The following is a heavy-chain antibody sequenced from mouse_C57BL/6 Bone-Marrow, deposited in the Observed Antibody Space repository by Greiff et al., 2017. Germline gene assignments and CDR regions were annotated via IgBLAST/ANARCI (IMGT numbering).Heavy chain of an antibody. Sequence: QVQLQQSGPGLVQPSQSLSITCTVSGFSLTSSGVHWVRQSPGKGLEWLGVIWRGGSPDYNAAFISRLSISKDNSQSQVFFKMNSLQADDTAIYYCARNSRLPSWFAYWGQGTLVTVSA. CDR1: GFSLTSSG. J-gene: IGHJ3*01. CDR3: ARNSRLPSWFAY. D-gene: IGHD5-5*01. CDR2: IWRGGSP. V-gene: IGHV2-2*01.